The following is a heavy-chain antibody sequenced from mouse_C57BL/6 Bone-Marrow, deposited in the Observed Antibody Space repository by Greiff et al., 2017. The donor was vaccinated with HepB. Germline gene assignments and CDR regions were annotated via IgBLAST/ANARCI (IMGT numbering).Heavy chain of an antibody. J-gene: IGHJ4*01. CDR1: GYTFTSYW. Sequence: QVQLQQSGAELAKPGASVKLSCKASGYTFTSYWMHWVKQRPGQGLEWIGYINPSSGYTKYNQKFKDKATLTADKSSSTAYMQLSSLTYEDSAVYYCARGRYTAYYAMDYWGQGTSVTVSS. V-gene: IGHV1-7*01. CDR3: ARGRYTAYYAMDY. CDR2: INPSSGYT. D-gene: IGHD1-2*01.